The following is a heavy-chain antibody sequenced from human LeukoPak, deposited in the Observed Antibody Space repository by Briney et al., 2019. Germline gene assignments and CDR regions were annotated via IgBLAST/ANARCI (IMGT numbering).Heavy chain of an antibody. Sequence: TLSLTCAVYGGSFSGYYWSWIRQPPGKGLEWIGEINHSGSTNYNPSLKSRVTISVDTSKNQFSLKLSSVTAADTAVYYCARDRYQGDEFFDYWGQGTLVTVSS. CDR3: ARDRYQGDEFFDY. J-gene: IGHJ4*02. CDR1: GGSFSGYY. CDR2: INHSGST. V-gene: IGHV4-34*09. D-gene: IGHD3-16*02.